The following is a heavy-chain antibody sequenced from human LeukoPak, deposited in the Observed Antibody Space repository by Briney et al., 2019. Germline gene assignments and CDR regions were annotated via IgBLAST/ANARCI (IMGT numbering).Heavy chain of an antibody. CDR2: ISISSANNI. Sequence: GGSLRLSCAASGFTFSSYAMNWVRQAPGKGLEWLSYISISSANNIYYGDSVKGRFTISRDNAENSQYLQMNSLRAEDTALYYCARKRPNYFDYWGQGTLVTVSS. J-gene: IGHJ4*02. CDR3: ARKRPNYFDY. V-gene: IGHV3-48*04. CDR1: GFTFSSYA.